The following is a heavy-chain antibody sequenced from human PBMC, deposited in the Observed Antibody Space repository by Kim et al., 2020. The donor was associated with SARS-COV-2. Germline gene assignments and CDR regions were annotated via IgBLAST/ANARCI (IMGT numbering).Heavy chain of an antibody. J-gene: IGHJ5*02. D-gene: IGHD1-26*01. Sequence: SETLSLTCSVSGGSIRSYYWTWIRQPPGKRLEWIGYVYHTGNTNYNPSLRGRVTISLDTSKRQFSLTLTSVTAADTAVYYCASSDVGAVGWFDPWGQGTLVSVSS. CDR3: ASSDVGAVGWFDP. CDR1: GGSIRSYY. V-gene: IGHV4-59*01. CDR2: VYHTGNT.